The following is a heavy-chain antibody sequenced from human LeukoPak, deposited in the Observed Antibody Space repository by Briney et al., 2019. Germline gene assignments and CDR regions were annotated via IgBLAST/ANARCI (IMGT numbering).Heavy chain of an antibody. CDR2: IYTSGST. J-gene: IGHJ5*02. CDR3: ARGRSGPIFGVVTIKRRNWFDP. Sequence: SQTLSLTCTVSGGSISSGSYYWSWIRQPAGKGLEWIGRIYTSGSTNYNPSLKSRVTISLDKSKNQFSLKLTSVTAADTAVYYCARGRSGPIFGVVTIKRRNWFDPWGQGTLVTVSS. CDR1: GGSISSGSYY. V-gene: IGHV4-61*02. D-gene: IGHD3-3*01.